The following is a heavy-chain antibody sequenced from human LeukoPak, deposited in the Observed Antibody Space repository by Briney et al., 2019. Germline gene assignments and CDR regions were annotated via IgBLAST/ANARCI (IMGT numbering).Heavy chain of an antibody. CDR1: GFTVSSNS. J-gene: IGHJ4*02. V-gene: IGHV3-74*01. D-gene: IGHD1-7*01. Sequence: GGSLRLSCAASGFTVSSNSMTWVRQGPGKGLAWVSHIKSDGTDTSYADSVKGRFTISRDNAKNTLYLQMNSLRAEDTGVYYCARDLHWNSVDYWGQGTLVSVSS. CDR3: ARDLHWNSVDY. CDR2: IKSDGTDT.